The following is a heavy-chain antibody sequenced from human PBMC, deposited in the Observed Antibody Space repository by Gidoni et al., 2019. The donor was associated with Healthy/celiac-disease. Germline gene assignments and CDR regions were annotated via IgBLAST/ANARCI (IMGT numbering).Heavy chain of an antibody. J-gene: IGHJ4*02. CDR3: ARIAYYYDSSGYYYSWGAD. CDR1: GFSLSTSGMC. Sequence: QVTLRESGPALVKPTQTLTLTCTFSGFSLSTSGMCVSWIRQPPGKALEWLARIDWDDDKYYSTSLKTRLTISKDTSKNQVVLTMTNMDPVDTATYYCARIAYYYDSSGYYYSWGADWGQGTLVTVSS. D-gene: IGHD3-22*01. CDR2: IDWDDDK. V-gene: IGHV2-70*15.